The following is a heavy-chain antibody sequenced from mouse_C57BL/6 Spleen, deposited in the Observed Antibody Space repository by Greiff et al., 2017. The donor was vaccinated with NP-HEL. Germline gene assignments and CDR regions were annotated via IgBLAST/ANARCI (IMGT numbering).Heavy chain of an antibody. CDR3: TRAGYYYGSSPWFAY. D-gene: IGHD1-1*01. Sequence: QVQLQQSGAELVRPGASVTLSCKASGYTFTDYEMHWVKQTPVHGLEWIGAIDPETGGTAYNEKFKGKAILTADKSSSTAYMELRSLTSEDSAVYCCTRAGYYYGSSPWFAYWGQGTLVTVSA. V-gene: IGHV1-15*01. CDR1: GYTFTDYE. J-gene: IGHJ3*01. CDR2: IDPETGGT.